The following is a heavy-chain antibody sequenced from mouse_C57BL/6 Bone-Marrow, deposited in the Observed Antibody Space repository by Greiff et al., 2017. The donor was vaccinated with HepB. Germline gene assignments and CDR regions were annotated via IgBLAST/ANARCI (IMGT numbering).Heavy chain of an antibody. Sequence: EVNLVESGGGLVKPGGSLKLSCAASGFTFSSYAMSWVRQTPEKRLEWVATISDGGSYTYYPDNVKGRFTISRDNAKNNLYLQMSHLKSEDTAMYYCARGGWYYFDYWGQGTTLTVSS. CDR1: GFTFSSYA. J-gene: IGHJ2*01. CDR2: ISDGGSYT. D-gene: IGHD3-3*01. V-gene: IGHV5-4*03. CDR3: ARGGWYYFDY.